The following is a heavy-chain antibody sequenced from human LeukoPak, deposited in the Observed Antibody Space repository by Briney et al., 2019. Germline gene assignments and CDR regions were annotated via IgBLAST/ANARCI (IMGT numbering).Heavy chain of an antibody. V-gene: IGHV3-7*01. CDR1: GFTFSTYW. D-gene: IGHD2-15*01. CDR2: IKQDGSEK. Sequence: GGSLRLSCAASGFTFSTYWMTWVRQAPGKGLEWVANIKQDGSEKYYVDSMEGRFTISRDNAKNSLFLQMNSLRAEDTAVYYCAREGRCSGGSCSSGFFDYWGQEPWSPSPQ. J-gene: IGHJ4*01. CDR3: AREGRCSGGSCSSGFFDY.